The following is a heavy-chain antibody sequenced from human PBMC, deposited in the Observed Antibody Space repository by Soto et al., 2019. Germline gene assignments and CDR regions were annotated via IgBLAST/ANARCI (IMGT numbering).Heavy chain of an antibody. J-gene: IGHJ6*02. V-gene: IGHV1-2*04. CDR2: INPNSGGT. D-gene: IGHD2-2*01. Sequence: ASVKVSCKASGYTFTDYYMHWVRQAPGQGLEWMGWINPNSGGTNYAQKFQGWVTMTRDTSISTAYMELSRLRSDDTAVYYCARAVGPLGYCSSTSCYYYYYYGMDVWGQGTTVTVSS. CDR1: GYTFTDYY. CDR3: ARAVGPLGYCSSTSCYYYYYYGMDV.